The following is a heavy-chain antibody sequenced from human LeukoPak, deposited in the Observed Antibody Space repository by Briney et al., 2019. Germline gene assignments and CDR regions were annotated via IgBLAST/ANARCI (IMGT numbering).Heavy chain of an antibody. D-gene: IGHD5-18*01. CDR3: AKGGHSYGPPLWD. Sequence: GGSLRLSCAASGFTFSSYGMNWVRQAPGKGLEWVAFISYDGSNKYYADSVKGRFTISRDNSKNTLYLQMNSLRAEDTAVYYCAKGGHSYGPPLWDWGQGTLVTVSS. V-gene: IGHV3-30*18. CDR2: ISYDGSNK. CDR1: GFTFSSYG. J-gene: IGHJ4*02.